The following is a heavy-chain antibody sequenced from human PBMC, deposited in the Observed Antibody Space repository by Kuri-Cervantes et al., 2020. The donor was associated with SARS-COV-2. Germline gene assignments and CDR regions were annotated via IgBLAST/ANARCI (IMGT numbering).Heavy chain of an antibody. J-gene: IGHJ4*02. V-gene: IGHV4-30-4*08. CDR2: IYYSGST. Sequence: SETLSLTCTVSGGSISSGDYYWSWIRQPPGKGLGWIGYIYYSGSTYYNPSLKSRVTISVDTSKNQFSLKLSSVTAADTAVYYCASGTYGDYLDYWGQGTLVTVSS. CDR1: GGSISSGDYY. D-gene: IGHD4-17*01. CDR3: ASGTYGDYLDY.